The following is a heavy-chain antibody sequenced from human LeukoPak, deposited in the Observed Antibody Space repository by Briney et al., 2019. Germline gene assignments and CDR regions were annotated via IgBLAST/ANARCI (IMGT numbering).Heavy chain of an antibody. Sequence: GGSLRLSCAASGFTFSSYGMHWVRQAPGKGLEWVAVIWYDGSNKYYADSVKGRFTISRDNSKNTLYLQMNSLRAEDTAVYYCARERGGGYGGDWYNYYYYGMDVWGQGTTVTVSS. V-gene: IGHV3-33*01. CDR2: IWYDGSNK. CDR3: ARERGGGYGGDWYNYYYYGMDV. J-gene: IGHJ6*02. D-gene: IGHD2-21*02. CDR1: GFTFSSYG.